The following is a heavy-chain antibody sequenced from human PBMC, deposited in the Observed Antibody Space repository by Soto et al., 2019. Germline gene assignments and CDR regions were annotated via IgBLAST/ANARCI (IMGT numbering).Heavy chain of an antibody. D-gene: IGHD3-3*01. Sequence: EVQLVESGGGLVKPGGSLRLSCAASGFTFSNAWMNWVRQAPGKGLEWVGRIKSKTDGGTTDYAAPVKGRFTILRDDSKNTLYRQMNSLKTEETAVYYCTCRPVYDFWSGYVDYWGQGTLVNVSS. CDR1: GFTFSNAW. CDR2: IKSKTDGGTT. J-gene: IGHJ4*02. CDR3: TCRPVYDFWSGYVDY. V-gene: IGHV3-15*07.